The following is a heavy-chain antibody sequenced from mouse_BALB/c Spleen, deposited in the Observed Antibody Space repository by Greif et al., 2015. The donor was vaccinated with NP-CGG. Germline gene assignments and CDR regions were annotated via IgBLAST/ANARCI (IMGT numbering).Heavy chain of an antibody. V-gene: IGHV1S81*02. CDR3: AIYDGYYYYAMDY. D-gene: IGHD2-3*01. J-gene: IGHJ4*01. Sequence: QVQLQQSGAELVKPGASVKLSCKASGCTFTSYWMHWVKQRPGQGLEWIGEINPSNGRTNYNEKFKSKATLTVDKSSSTAYMQLSSLTSEDSAVYYCAIYDGYYYYAMDYWGQGTSVTVSS. CDR1: GCTFTSYW. CDR2: INPSNGRT.